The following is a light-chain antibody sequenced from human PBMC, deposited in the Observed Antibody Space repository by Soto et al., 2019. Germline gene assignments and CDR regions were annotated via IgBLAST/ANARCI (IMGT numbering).Light chain of an antibody. CDR3: QQYNSYSWT. V-gene: IGKV1-5*03. CDR2: KAS. J-gene: IGKJ1*01. Sequence: QMTQSPSTLSASVGDRVTITCRASQSISSWLAWYQQKPGKAPKLLIYKASSLESGVPSRFSGSGSGTEFTLTISSLQPDDFATYYCQQYNSYSWTFGQGTKVDIK. CDR1: QSISSW.